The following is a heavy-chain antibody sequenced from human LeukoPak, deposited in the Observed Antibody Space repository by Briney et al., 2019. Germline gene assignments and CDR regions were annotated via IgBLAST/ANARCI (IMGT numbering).Heavy chain of an antibody. CDR1: GGSISSYY. CDR3: ARDRLERLANWFDP. Sequence: SETLSLTCTVSGGSISSYYWSWIRQPAGKGLEWIGRIYTSWSTNYNPSLKSRVTMSVDTSKNPFSLKLSSVIAADTAVYYCARDRLERLANWFDPWGQGTLVTVSS. D-gene: IGHD1-1*01. CDR2: IYTSWST. V-gene: IGHV4-4*07. J-gene: IGHJ5*02.